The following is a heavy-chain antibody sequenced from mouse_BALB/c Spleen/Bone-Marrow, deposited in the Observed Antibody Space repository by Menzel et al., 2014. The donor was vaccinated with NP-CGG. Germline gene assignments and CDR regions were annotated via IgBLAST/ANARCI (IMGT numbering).Heavy chain of an antibody. J-gene: IGHJ2*01. V-gene: IGHV5-9-4*01. CDR2: ISSGGSYT. CDR3: VRDSSGYFDY. Sequence: VQLQQPGGGLVKPGGSLKLSCAASGFTFSYYAMSWVRQSPEKRLEWVAEISSGGSYTYYPDTVTGRFTISRDNAKNTLYLEMSSLRFEDTALYYCVRDSSGYFDYWGQGTTLTVSS. D-gene: IGHD3-1*01. CDR1: GFTFSYYA.